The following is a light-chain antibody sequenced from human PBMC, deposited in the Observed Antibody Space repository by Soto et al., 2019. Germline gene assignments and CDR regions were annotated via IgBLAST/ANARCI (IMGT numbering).Light chain of an antibody. Sequence: QSVLPKPASVSGSPGQSITISCTGTSSDVGSYNLVSWYQQHPGKAPKLMIYEVSKRPSGVSNRFSGSKSGNTASLTISGLQAEDEADYYCCSYAGSSTFYVFGTGTKVTVL. CDR3: CSYAGSSTFYV. J-gene: IGLJ1*01. CDR2: EVS. V-gene: IGLV2-23*02. CDR1: SSDVGSYNL.